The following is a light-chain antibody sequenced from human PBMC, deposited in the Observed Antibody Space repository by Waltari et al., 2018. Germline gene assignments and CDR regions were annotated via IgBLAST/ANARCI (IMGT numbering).Light chain of an antibody. CDR3: QQYSASTGT. Sequence: EIVLTQSPGTMSLSQGDRALLSCRARQTINSNHLAWSQQKPGQAPRLLIHGASMRAIGIPDRFFGSGSGTDFTLTISILVPEDSGVYYCQQYSASTGTFGQGTKVEIK. J-gene: IGKJ1*01. V-gene: IGKV3-20*01. CDR1: QTINSNH. CDR2: GAS.